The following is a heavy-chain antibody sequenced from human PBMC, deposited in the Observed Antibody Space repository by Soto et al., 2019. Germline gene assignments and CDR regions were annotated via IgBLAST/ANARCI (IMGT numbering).Heavy chain of an antibody. V-gene: IGHV4-34*01. CDR3: ARESHDILTGPPWVWYFDL. CDR1: GGSFSGYY. CDR2: INDRGSI. Sequence: QVQLQQWGAGPLRPLETLSLTCGVSGGSFSGYYWAWIRQSPGQGLEWIGEINDRGSINYNPSLKSRVSISVDTSKKHYSLNLRSVTAADTAVYYCARESHDILTGPPWVWYFDLCGRGTLVTVSS. D-gene: IGHD3-9*01. J-gene: IGHJ2*01.